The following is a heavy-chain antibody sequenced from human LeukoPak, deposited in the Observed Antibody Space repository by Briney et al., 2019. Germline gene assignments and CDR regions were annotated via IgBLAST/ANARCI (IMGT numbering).Heavy chain of an antibody. CDR3: ARGGVNIDY. D-gene: IGHD3-10*01. V-gene: IGHV4-59*01. Sequence: PSESLSLTCVVAGGSIRSYYWSWIRQPPGKGLESIGYIYYSGSTNYNPSLKSRVTISVDASKNQFSLKLSSVTAADTAVYFCARGGVNIDYWGQGTLVTVSS. J-gene: IGHJ4*02. CDR1: GGSIRSYY. CDR2: IYYSGST.